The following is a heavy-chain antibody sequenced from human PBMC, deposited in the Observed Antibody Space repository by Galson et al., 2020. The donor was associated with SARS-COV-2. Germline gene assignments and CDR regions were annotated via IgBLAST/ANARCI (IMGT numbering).Heavy chain of an antibody. CDR1: GFSFSDYW. V-gene: IGHV3-74*01. Sequence: GGSLRLSCAASGFSFSDYWMHWVRQAPGKGLVWVSRINSYGNSTNYADSVRGRFTVSRDNATNVLYLQMNSLRAEDTAVYYCTRHSSGDYWGQGTLVTVSP. CDR3: TRHSSGDY. CDR2: INSYGNST. D-gene: IGHD3-22*01. J-gene: IGHJ4*02.